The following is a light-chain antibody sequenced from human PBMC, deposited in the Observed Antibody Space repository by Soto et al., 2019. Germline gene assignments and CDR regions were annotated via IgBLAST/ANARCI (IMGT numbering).Light chain of an antibody. CDR2: GAS. CDR3: QQTASAPPWT. Sequence: DIPMTQSPTSLSASVGDRVTISCRASQGIGSYLALYQQKPGKAPRLLISGASSVQSGVPPRFSGSGSATHFILTISSLRLEDIATYYCQQTASAPPWTFGQGTKVEI. V-gene: IGKV1-39*01. CDR1: QGIGSY. J-gene: IGKJ1*01.